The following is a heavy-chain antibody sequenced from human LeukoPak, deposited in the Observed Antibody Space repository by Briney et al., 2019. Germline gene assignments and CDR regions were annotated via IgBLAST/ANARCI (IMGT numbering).Heavy chain of an antibody. CDR1: GGSISSGDYY. V-gene: IGHV4-30-4*01. J-gene: IGHJ4*02. CDR3: ARSVKMELRYFGY. D-gene: IGHD1-7*01. CDR2: IYYSGST. Sequence: SQTLSLTCTVSGGSISSGDYYWSWIRQPPGKGLEWIGYIYYSGSTYYNPSLKSRVTISVDTSKNQFSLKLSSVTAADTAVYYCARSVKMELRYFGYWGQGTLVTVSS.